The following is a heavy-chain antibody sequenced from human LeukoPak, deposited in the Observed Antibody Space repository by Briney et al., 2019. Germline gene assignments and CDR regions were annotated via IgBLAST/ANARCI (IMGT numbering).Heavy chain of an antibody. CDR3: ARSDILTGYDPEFDY. Sequence: HGESLKISCKGSGYSFTSYWIGWVRQMPGKGLEWMGIIYPGDSDTRYSPSFQGQVTISADKSISTAYLQWSSLKASDTAMYYCARSDILTGYDPEFDYWGQGTLVTVSS. V-gene: IGHV5-51*01. CDR1: GYSFTSYW. D-gene: IGHD3-9*01. J-gene: IGHJ4*02. CDR2: IYPGDSDT.